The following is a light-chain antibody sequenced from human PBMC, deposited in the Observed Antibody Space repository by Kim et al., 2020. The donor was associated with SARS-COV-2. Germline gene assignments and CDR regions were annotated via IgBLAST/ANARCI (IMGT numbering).Light chain of an antibody. CDR3: LQHHTYPPT. CDR2: AAS. V-gene: IGKV1-17*01. J-gene: IGKJ1*01. Sequence: VGSRVTIGGRASQDSEDHLGWYQQKPGKAPKRVIYAASILQTGVPSRFSGSGSGTEFTLTITSLQPEDFATYYCLQHHTYPPTFGRGTKVEIK. CDR1: QDSEDH.